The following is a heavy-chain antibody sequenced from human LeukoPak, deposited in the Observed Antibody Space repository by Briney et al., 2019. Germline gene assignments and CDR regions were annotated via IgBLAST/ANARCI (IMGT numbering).Heavy chain of an antibody. J-gene: IGHJ4*02. CDR1: GFTLSSYK. V-gene: IGHV3-21*01. CDR2: ISPSSSYI. Sequence: GGSLRLSCAASGFTLSSYKMTWVRQAPGKGLECVASISPSSSYIYYGDSLKGRVTVSRDNAKNSLFLQMSSLRAEDTAIYYCARDLTGGEYFDSWGQGTLVSVSS. D-gene: IGHD3-16*01. CDR3: ARDLTGGEYFDS.